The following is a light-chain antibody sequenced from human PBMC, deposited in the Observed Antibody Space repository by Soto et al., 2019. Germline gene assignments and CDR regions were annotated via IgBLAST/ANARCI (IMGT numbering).Light chain of an antibody. CDR3: QHYTIYSEA. CDR2: KAS. J-gene: IGKJ1*01. V-gene: IGKV1-5*03. Sequence: DIQMTQSPSTLSGSVGDRVTITCRASQTISSWLAWYQQKPGKAPKLLIYKASTLKSGVPSRFSGSGSGTEFTLTISILQPDDFATYYCQHYTIYSEAFGQGTQVEFK. CDR1: QTISSW.